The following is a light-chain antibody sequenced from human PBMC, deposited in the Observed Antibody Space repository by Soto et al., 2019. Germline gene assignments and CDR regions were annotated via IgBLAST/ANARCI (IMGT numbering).Light chain of an antibody. V-gene: IGKV1-39*01. CDR2: AAS. CDR3: QQSYSTPRT. J-gene: IGKJ1*01. Sequence: DIQMTQSPSSLSASVGDRVTITCRASQSISSYLNWYHQKPGKAPKLLIYAASSLQSGVPSRFSGIGSGTDFTLTISSLQPEDFATYYCQQSYSTPRTFGQGTKVEIK. CDR1: QSISSY.